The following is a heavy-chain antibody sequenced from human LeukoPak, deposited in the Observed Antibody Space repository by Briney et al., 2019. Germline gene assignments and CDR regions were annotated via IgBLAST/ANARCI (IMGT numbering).Heavy chain of an antibody. D-gene: IGHD4-17*01. V-gene: IGHV3-20*04. CDR3: ARVLYGDYPFDY. J-gene: IGHJ4*02. CDR1: GFTFDDYD. Sequence: GGPLRLSCAASGFTFDDYDMSWVRQAPGKGLEWVSGINWNGGSTGYADSVKGRFTISRDNAKNSLYLQMNSLRAEDTALYYCARVLYGDYPFDYWGQGTLVTVSS. CDR2: INWNGGST.